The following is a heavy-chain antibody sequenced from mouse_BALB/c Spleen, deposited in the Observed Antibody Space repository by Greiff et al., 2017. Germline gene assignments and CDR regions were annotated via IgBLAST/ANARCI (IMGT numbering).Heavy chain of an antibody. J-gene: IGHJ2*01. D-gene: IGHD1-1*01. V-gene: IGHV14-3*02. CDR1: GFNIKDTY. CDR3: ARSSYGYFDY. CDR2: IDPANGNT. Sequence: VHVKQSGAELVKPGASVKLSCTASGFNIKDTYMHWVKQRPEQGLEWIGRIDPANGNTKYDPKFQGKATITADTSSNTAYLQLSSLTSEDTAVYYCARSSYGYFDYWGQGTTLTVSS.